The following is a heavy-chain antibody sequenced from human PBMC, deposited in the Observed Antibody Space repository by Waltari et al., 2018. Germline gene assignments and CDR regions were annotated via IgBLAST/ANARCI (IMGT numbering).Heavy chain of an antibody. V-gene: IGHV4-59*01. Sequence: QVQLQESGPGLVKPSETLSLTCTVSGGSISSYYWSWIRQPPGKGLEWIGYIYYSGSTNYNPSLKSRVTISVDTSKNQFSLKLSSVTAADTAVYYCARAPNTHPLWFREFYMDVWGKGTTVTVSS. CDR2: IYYSGST. D-gene: IGHD3-10*01. CDR3: ARAPNTHPLWFREFYMDV. CDR1: GGSISSYY. J-gene: IGHJ6*03.